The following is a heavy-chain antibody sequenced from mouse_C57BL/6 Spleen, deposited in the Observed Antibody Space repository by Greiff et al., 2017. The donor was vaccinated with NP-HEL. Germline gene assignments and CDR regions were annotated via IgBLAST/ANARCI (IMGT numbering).Heavy chain of an antibody. D-gene: IGHD1-1*01. Sequence: EVKLMESGGGLVKPGGSLKLSCAASGFTFSDYGMHWVRQAPEKGLEWVAYISSGSSTIYYADTVKGRFTISRDNAKNTLFLQMTSLRSEDTAMYYCASRRNYYGSSFAYWGQGTLVTVSA. J-gene: IGHJ3*01. CDR2: ISSGSSTI. CDR3: ASRRNYYGSSFAY. V-gene: IGHV5-17*01. CDR1: GFTFSDYG.